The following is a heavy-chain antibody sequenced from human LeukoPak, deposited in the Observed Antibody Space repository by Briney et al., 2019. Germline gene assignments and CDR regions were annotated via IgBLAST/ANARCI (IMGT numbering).Heavy chain of an antibody. CDR2: IYYSGST. D-gene: IGHD6-19*01. J-gene: IGHJ4*02. CDR1: GYSISSGYY. Sequence: SETLSLTCTVSGYSISSGYYWGWIRQPPGKGLEWIGSIYYSGSTYYNPSLKSRVTISVDTSKNQFSLKLSSVTAADTAVYYCARDKIAVAGMGFDYWGQGTLVTVSS. V-gene: IGHV4-38-2*02. CDR3: ARDKIAVAGMGFDY.